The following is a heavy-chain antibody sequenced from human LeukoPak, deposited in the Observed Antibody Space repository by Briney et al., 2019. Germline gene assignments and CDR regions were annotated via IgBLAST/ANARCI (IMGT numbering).Heavy chain of an antibody. Sequence: GGSLRLSCAASGFTFSSYWMSRVRQAPGKGLEWVANIKQDGSEKYYVDSVKGRFTISRDNAKNSLYLQMNSLRAEDTAVYYCARLVVPAATENWFDPWGQGTLVTVSS. CDR3: ARLVVPAATENWFDP. J-gene: IGHJ5*02. CDR2: IKQDGSEK. V-gene: IGHV3-7*01. CDR1: GFTFSSYW. D-gene: IGHD2-2*01.